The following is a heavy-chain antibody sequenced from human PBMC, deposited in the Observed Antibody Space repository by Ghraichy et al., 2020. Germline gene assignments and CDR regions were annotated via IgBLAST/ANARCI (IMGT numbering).Heavy chain of an antibody. Sequence: SETLSLTCAVYGGSFSGYYWSWIRQPPGKGLEWMGEINHSGSTNYNPSLKSRVTISVDTSKNQFSLKLSSVTAADTAVYYCARGTSPRIAAAGTPVAYWGQGTLVTVSS. CDR2: INHSGST. J-gene: IGHJ4*02. D-gene: IGHD6-13*01. V-gene: IGHV4-34*01. CDR1: GGSFSGYY. CDR3: ARGTSPRIAAAGTPVAY.